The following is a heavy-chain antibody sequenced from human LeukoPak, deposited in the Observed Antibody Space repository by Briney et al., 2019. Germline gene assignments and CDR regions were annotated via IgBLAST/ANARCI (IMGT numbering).Heavy chain of an antibody. J-gene: IGHJ4*02. D-gene: IGHD6-25*01. CDR2: IWYDGSNK. Sequence: PGGSLRLSCAASGFTFSSYGMHWVRQAPGKGLEWVAVIWYDGSNKYYADSVKGRFTISRDNSKNTLYLQMNTLTAEDTAVYYCAAISYSGTWPVGYWGQGTLVTVTA. CDR1: GFTFSSYG. V-gene: IGHV3-33*01. CDR3: AAISYSGTWPVGY.